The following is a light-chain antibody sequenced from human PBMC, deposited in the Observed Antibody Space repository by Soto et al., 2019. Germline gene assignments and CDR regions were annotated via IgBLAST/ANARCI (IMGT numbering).Light chain of an antibody. Sequence: PGETATLSCSASQSVRSSLAWYQQQPGQAPRLLIYGASSRATGIPDRFSGSGYGTDFNLTISRLETEDFAVYYCQQYSSSPLTFGGGTKVDIK. CDR1: QSVRSS. CDR2: GAS. CDR3: QQYSSSPLT. J-gene: IGKJ4*01. V-gene: IGKV3-20*01.